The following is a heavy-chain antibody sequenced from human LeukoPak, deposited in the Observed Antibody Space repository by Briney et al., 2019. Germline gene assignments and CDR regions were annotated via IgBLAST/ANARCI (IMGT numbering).Heavy chain of an antibody. CDR3: ARVEGSGWLSPTYFDY. D-gene: IGHD3-22*01. CDR2: ISSGGSTI. J-gene: IGHJ4*02. V-gene: IGHV3-11*04. Sequence: PGGSLRLSCAASGFTFSDYYMSWIRQAPGKGLEWVSYISSGGSTIYYADSVKGRFTISRDNAKNSLYLQMNSLRAEDTAVYYCARVEGSGWLSPTYFDYWGQGTLVTVSS. CDR1: GFTFSDYY.